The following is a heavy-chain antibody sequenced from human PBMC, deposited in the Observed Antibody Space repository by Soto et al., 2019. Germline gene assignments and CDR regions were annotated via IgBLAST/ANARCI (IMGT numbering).Heavy chain of an antibody. Sequence: ASVKVSCKASGYTFTSYGISWVRQAPGQGLEWMGWISAYNGNTNYAQKLQGRATMTTDTSTSTGYMELRSLRSDDTAVYYCARGGGPLHYYYYYYMDVWGKGTTVTVSS. D-gene: IGHD3-16*02. CDR1: GYTFTSYG. V-gene: IGHV1-18*01. J-gene: IGHJ6*03. CDR3: ARGGGPLHYYYYYYMDV. CDR2: ISAYNGNT.